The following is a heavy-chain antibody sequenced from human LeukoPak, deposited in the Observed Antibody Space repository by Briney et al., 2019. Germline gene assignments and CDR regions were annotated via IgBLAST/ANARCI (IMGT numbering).Heavy chain of an antibody. Sequence: ASVKVSCKASGYTFTSYGISWVRQAPGQGLEWMGGIIPIFGTANYAQKFQGRVTITTDESTSTAYMELSSLRSEDTAVYYCARDRLAARFAFDIWGQGTMVTVSS. V-gene: IGHV1-69*05. CDR2: IIPIFGTA. D-gene: IGHD6-6*01. CDR3: ARDRLAARFAFDI. J-gene: IGHJ3*02. CDR1: GYTFTSYG.